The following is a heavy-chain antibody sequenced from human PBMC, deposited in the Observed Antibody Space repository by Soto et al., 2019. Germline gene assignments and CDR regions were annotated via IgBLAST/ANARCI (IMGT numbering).Heavy chain of an antibody. J-gene: IGHJ5*02. CDR3: ARKIELYSSSCWFDP. CDR1: GFTFSDYY. V-gene: IGHV3-11*01. D-gene: IGHD6-13*01. CDR2: ISSSGSTI. Sequence: PGGSLRLSCAASGFTFSDYYMSWIRQAPGKGLEWVSYISSSGSTIYYADSVKGRFTISRDNAKNSLYLQMNSLRAEDTAVYYCARKIELYSSSCWFDPWGQGTLVTVSS.